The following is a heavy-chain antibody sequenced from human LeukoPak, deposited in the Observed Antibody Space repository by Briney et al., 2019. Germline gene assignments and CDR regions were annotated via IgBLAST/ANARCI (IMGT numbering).Heavy chain of an antibody. D-gene: IGHD4-17*01. Sequence: ASVKVSCTASGYTFTSYYMHWVRQAPGQGLEWMGIINPGGGSTSYAQKFQGRVTMTRDTSTSTVYMELSSLRSEDTAVYYCARPLPPTTVIGVRDLVYWGQGTLVTVSS. CDR1: GYTFTSYY. CDR2: INPGGGST. J-gene: IGHJ4*02. V-gene: IGHV1-46*01. CDR3: ARPLPPTTVIGVRDLVY.